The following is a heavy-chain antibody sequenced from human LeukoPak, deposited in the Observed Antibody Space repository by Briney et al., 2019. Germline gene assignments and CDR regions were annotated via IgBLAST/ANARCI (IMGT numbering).Heavy chain of an antibody. CDR1: GGSISSGGYY. J-gene: IGHJ4*02. Sequence: SETLSLTCTVSGGSISSGGYYWSWIRQHPGKGLEWIGEINHSGSTNYNPSLKSRVTISVDTSKNQFSLKLSSVTAADTAVYYCASSFLNLGYCSGGSCPTLDYWGQGTLVTVSS. D-gene: IGHD2-15*01. CDR2: INHSGST. V-gene: IGHV4-30-4*08. CDR3: ASSFLNLGYCSGGSCPTLDY.